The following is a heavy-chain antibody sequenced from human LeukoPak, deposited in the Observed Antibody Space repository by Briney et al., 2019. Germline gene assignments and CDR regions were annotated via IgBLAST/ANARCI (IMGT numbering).Heavy chain of an antibody. CDR1: GGSISSGGYS. V-gene: IGHV4-30-2*01. J-gene: IGHJ5*02. CDR3: AREVAGGRYNWFDP. D-gene: IGHD3-16*01. CDR2: IYHSGST. Sequence: SETLSLTCAVSGGSISSGGYSWSWIRQPPGKGLEWVGYIYHSGSTYYNPSLKSRVTISVDRSKNQFSLKLSSVTAADTAVYYCAREVAGGRYNWFDPWGQGTLVTVSS.